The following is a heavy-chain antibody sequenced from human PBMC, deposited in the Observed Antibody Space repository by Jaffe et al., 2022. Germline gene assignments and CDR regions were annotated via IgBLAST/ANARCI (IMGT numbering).Heavy chain of an antibody. CDR3: ARPNVLLWFREPPHSDIYYYYYMDV. Sequence: EVQLVESGGGLVKPGGSLRLSCAASGFTFSSYSMNWVRQAPGKGLEWVSSISSSSSYIYYADSVKGRFTISRDNAKNSLYLQMNSLRAEDTAVYYCARPNVLLWFREPPHSDIYYYYYMDVWGKGTTVTVSS. CDR1: GFTFSSYS. J-gene: IGHJ6*03. CDR2: ISSSSSYI. D-gene: IGHD3-10*01. V-gene: IGHV3-21*01.